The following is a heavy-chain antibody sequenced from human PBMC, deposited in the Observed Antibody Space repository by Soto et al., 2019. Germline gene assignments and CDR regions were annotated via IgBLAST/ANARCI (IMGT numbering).Heavy chain of an antibody. J-gene: IGHJ6*02. CDR1: RGTFSSYA. Sequence: SVKVSCKASRGTFSSYAISWVRQAPGQGLEWMGGIIPIFGTANYAQKFQGRVTITADESTSTAYMELSSLRSEDTAVYYCASHYSSGWYYYYYGMDVWGQGTTVTVSS. CDR3: ASHYSSGWYYYYYGMDV. D-gene: IGHD6-19*01. CDR2: IIPIFGTA. V-gene: IGHV1-69*13.